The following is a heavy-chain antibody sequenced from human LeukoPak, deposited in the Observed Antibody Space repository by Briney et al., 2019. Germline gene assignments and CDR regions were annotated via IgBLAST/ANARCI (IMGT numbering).Heavy chain of an antibody. CDR1: GFIFNDYA. D-gene: IGHD5-18*01. Sequence: GRSLRLSCAASGFIFNDYAMHWVRQAPGKGLEWVSGIIWNSNTIAYAYSVKGRFTISRDNGKNSLYLQMNSLRREDTALYYCAKEMVHRSQLSFVFDFWGQGTLVTVSS. CDR2: IIWNSNTI. CDR3: AKEMVHRSQLSFVFDF. V-gene: IGHV3-9*01. J-gene: IGHJ4*02.